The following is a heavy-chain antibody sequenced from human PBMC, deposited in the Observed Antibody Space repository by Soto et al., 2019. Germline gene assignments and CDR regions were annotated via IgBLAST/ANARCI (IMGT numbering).Heavy chain of an antibody. D-gene: IGHD1-7*01. V-gene: IGHV1-24*01. CDR2: FDPEDGET. Sequence: ASVKVSCKVSGYTLTELSMHWVRQAPGKGLEWMGGFDPEDGETIYAQKFQGRVTMTEDTSTDTAYMELSSLRSEDTAVYYCATSIRLYNWNYEAFDIRGQGTMVTVSS. CDR3: ATSIRLYNWNYEAFDI. CDR1: GYTLTELS. J-gene: IGHJ3*02.